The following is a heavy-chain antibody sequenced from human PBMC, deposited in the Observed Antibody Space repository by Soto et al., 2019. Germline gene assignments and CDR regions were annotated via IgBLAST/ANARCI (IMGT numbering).Heavy chain of an antibody. CDR2: ISAYNGDT. V-gene: IGHV1-18*01. J-gene: IGHJ6*03. CDR3: ARVPQLVGYFYYYMDV. CDR1: GYTFTNYG. Sequence: QVQLLQSGAEVKKPGASVKVSCKASGYTFTNYGITWVRQAPGQGLEWMGWISAYNGDTHYTQRLQGRVTMNTATSTSTAYMELRGLRSDDTAVYYCARVPQLVGYFYYYMDVWGKGTTVTVSS. D-gene: IGHD6-6*01.